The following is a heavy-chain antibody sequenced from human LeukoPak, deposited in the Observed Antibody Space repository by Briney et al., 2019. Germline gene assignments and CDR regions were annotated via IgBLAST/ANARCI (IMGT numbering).Heavy chain of an antibody. CDR3: AAWAGDYPEPSIDAFDI. CDR1: GFTFSSYS. CDR2: ISSSSSYI. D-gene: IGHD4-17*01. J-gene: IGHJ3*02. V-gene: IGHV3-21*01. Sequence: PGGSLRPSCAASGFTFSSYSMNWVRQAPGKGLEWVSSISSSSSYIYYADSVKGRFTISRDNAKNSLYLQMNSLRAEDTAVYYCAAWAGDYPEPSIDAFDIWGQGTMVTVSS.